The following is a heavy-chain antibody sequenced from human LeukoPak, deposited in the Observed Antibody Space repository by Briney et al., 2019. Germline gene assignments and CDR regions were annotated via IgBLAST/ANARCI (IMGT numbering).Heavy chain of an antibody. V-gene: IGHV4-59*01. CDR3: AKEGAESFPDAFDI. D-gene: IGHD3-10*01. CDR2: ISYSGST. CDR1: GGSISPYY. J-gene: IGHJ3*02. Sequence: SETLSLTCTVSGGSISPYYWSWLRQSPGKGLEWIGYISYSGSTKNNPSLKSRVTISVDTSRNQFSLKLTSVTAADTAVYYCAKEGAESFPDAFDIWGPGTLITVSS.